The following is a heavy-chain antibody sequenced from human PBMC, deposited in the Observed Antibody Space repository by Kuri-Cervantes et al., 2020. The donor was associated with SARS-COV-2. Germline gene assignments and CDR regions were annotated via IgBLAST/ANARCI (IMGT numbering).Heavy chain of an antibody. CDR1: GYTFTSYA. J-gene: IGHJ6*02. D-gene: IGHD5-18*01. CDR2: INAGNGNT. V-gene: IGHV1-3*01. CDR3: ARDHRIQLWPHSGGGMDV. Sequence: ASVKVSCKASGYTFTSYAMHWVRQAPGQRLQWMGWINAGNGNTKYSQKLQGRVTMTTDTSTSTAYMELRSLITDDAAVYYCARDHRIQLWPHSGGGMDVWGQGTTVTVSS.